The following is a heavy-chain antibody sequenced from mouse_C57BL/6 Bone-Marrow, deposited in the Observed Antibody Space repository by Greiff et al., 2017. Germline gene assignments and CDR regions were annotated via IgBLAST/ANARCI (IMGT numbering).Heavy chain of an antibody. D-gene: IGHD1-1*01. Sequence: EVQGVESGGGLVKPGGSLKLSCAASGFTFSSYTMSWVRQTPEKRLEWVATISGGGGNTYYPDSVKGRFTISRDNAKNTLYLQMSSLRSEDTALYYCARRYYYGSSYGYFDVWGTGTTVTVSS. CDR3: ARRYYYGSSYGYFDV. J-gene: IGHJ1*03. CDR2: ISGGGGNT. CDR1: GFTFSSYT. V-gene: IGHV5-9*01.